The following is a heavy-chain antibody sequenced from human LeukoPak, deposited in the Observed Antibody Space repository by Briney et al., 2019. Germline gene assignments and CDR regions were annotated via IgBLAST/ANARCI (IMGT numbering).Heavy chain of an antibody. CDR3: AKGDYYYGMDV. CDR1: GFTFSSYG. Sequence: GGSLRLSCAASGFTFSSYGMHWVRQAPGKGLEWVAVISYDGSNKYYADSVKGRFTISRDNSKNTLYLQMNSLRAEDTAVYYCAKGDYYYGMDVWGQGTTVTVSS. J-gene: IGHJ6*02. V-gene: IGHV3-30*18. CDR2: ISYDGSNK.